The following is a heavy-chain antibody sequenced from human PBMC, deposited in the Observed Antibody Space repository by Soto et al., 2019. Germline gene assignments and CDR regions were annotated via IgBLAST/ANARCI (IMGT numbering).Heavy chain of an antibody. D-gene: IGHD1-26*01. V-gene: IGHV3-33*01. J-gene: IGHJ4*02. Sequence: PGGSLRLSCAASGSIFGGYGMHWVRQAPGKGLEWVAGIRFDGSNENYADSAKGRFTISRDNSKNMLYLQMNSLSVEDTAVYYCARDGVGARVFFGYFDHWGQGALVTVSS. CDR3: ARDGVGARVFFGYFDH. CDR2: IRFDGSNE. CDR1: GSIFGGYG.